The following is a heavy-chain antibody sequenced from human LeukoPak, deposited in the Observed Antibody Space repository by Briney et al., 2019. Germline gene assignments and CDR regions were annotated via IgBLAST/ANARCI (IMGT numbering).Heavy chain of an antibody. J-gene: IGHJ4*02. CDR3: ARESTVTKGFDY. V-gene: IGHV4-28*03. CDR2: TYYSGST. CDR1: GYSISSSNW. D-gene: IGHD4-17*01. Sequence: SDTLSLTCAVSGYSISSSNWWSWIRQPPGKGLEWIGYTYYSGSTYYNPSLKSRVTMSVDTSKNQFSLKLSSVTAVDTAVYYCARESTVTKGFDYWGQGTLVTVSS.